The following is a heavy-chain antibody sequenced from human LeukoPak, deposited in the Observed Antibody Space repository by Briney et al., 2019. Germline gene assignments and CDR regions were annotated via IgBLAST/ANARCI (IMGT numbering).Heavy chain of an antibody. CDR3: ATLGGLYYESHGYPDFDL. CDR2: INQSGST. V-gene: IGHV4-34*01. Sequence: SETLSLTCSVSGGSLSPYYWSWIRQPPGGGLEWLGEINQSGSTNYNQSLKSRVTISVEKFKNQFSLEVTSVTAADTAIYYCATLGGLYYESHGYPDFDLWGQGTLVTVSS. J-gene: IGHJ4*02. CDR1: GGSLSPYY. D-gene: IGHD3-22*01.